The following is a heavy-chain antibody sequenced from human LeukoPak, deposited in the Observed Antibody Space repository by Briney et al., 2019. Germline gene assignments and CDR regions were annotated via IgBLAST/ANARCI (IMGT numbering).Heavy chain of an antibody. J-gene: IGHJ4*02. CDR3: AKTTAGHSSGRYPGWPVDY. CDR1: GFAFGSYA. V-gene: IGHV3-23*01. Sequence: GGSLTLSCAASGFAFGSYAMTWVRQATGKGLEWVSHISGWGGIIYYTDSVKGRSTIPRDNSKNTLYLQMDSLSAEDTAVYYCAKTTAGHSSGRYPGWPVDYWGQGTLVTVSS. CDR2: ISGWGGII. D-gene: IGHD6-19*01.